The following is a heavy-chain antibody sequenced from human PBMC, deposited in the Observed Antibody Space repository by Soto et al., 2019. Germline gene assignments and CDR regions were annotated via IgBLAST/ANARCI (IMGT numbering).Heavy chain of an antibody. CDR1: GDTFTNFG. V-gene: IGHV1-18*01. J-gene: IGHJ5*02. CDR2: IATYNSNR. CDR3: ARVVRGVVNWFAP. Sequence: HLVQSGPQVKKPGASVSVSCKTSGDTFTNFGLSWVRQAPGQGLEWMGWIATYNSNRNYAQKFQARLTLTTDTATSIAYRDLRSLTYDDTAVYYCARVVRGVVNWFAPGGQGPLVTVSS. D-gene: IGHD3-10*01.